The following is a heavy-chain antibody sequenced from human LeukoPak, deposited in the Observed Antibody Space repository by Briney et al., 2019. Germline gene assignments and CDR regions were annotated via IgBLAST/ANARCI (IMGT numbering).Heavy chain of an antibody. V-gene: IGHV4-39*02. CDR3: AKIQWELPGRGHSDFDY. D-gene: IGHD1-26*01. Sequence: PSETLSLTCTVSGGSISSSSYFWGWIRQPPGKGLEWIGSIYYSGSTHYTPSLKSRVTIFVDMSKNHFSLRLSSVTAADTAVYYCAKIQWELPGRGHSDFDYWGQGTLVTVSS. J-gene: IGHJ4*02. CDR1: GGSISSSSYF. CDR2: IYYSGST.